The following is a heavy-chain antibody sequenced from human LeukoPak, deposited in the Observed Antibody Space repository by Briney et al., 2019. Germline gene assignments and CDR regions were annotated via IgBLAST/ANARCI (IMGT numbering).Heavy chain of an antibody. Sequence: ASVKVSCKASGYTFTCYYMHWVRQAPGQGLEWMGWINPNSGGTNYAQKFQGRVTMTRDTSISTAYMELSRLRSDDTAVYYCASGYCSGGSCYLYYFDYWGQGTLVTVSS. CDR2: INPNSGGT. V-gene: IGHV1-2*02. CDR1: GYTFTCYY. J-gene: IGHJ4*02. CDR3: ASGYCSGGSCYLYYFDY. D-gene: IGHD2-15*01.